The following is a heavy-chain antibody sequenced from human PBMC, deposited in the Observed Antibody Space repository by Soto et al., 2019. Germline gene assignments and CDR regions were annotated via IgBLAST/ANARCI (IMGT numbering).Heavy chain of an antibody. D-gene: IGHD5-18*01. CDR2: IGTAGDT. Sequence: GGSLRLSCAASGFTFSSYDMHWVRQATGKGLEWVSAIGTAGDTYYPGSVKGRFTISRENAKNSLYLQMNSLRAEDTAVYYCASDRLPNTAMVLFDYWGQGTMVTAPQ. J-gene: IGHJ4*02. V-gene: IGHV3-13*01. CDR1: GFTFSSYD. CDR3: ASDRLPNTAMVLFDY.